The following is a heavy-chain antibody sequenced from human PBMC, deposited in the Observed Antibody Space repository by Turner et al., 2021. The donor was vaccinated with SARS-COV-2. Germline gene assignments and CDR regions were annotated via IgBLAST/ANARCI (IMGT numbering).Heavy chain of an antibody. V-gene: IGHV4-39*01. CDR1: GRHISSSSYY. J-gene: IGHJ4*02. D-gene: IGHD1-26*01. Sequence: QLQLRASGPALVKPSATLSLTCAVPGRHISSSSYYWGWIRQPPGQGLEWSGGIYYSGGTYYNQSLKSRVTISVDTSKNQFSLKLSSVTAADTAVYYCATRTVDLSGSYYCFDYWGQGTLVTVSS. CDR2: IYYSGGT. CDR3: ATRTVDLSGSYYCFDY.